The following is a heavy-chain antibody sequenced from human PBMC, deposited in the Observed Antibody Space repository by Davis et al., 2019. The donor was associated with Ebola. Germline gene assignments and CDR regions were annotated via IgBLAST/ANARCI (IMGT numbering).Heavy chain of an antibody. V-gene: IGHV4-30-2*01. CDR1: GGSISSGGYS. D-gene: IGHD3-3*01. CDR3: ARDRGRSGPNGHYYYGMDV. J-gene: IGHJ6*02. Sequence: SETLSLTCAVPGGSISSGGYSWSWIRQPPGKGLEWIGYIYHSGSTYYNPSLKSRVTISVDRSKNQFSLKLSSVTAADTAVYYCARDRGRSGPNGHYYYGMDVWGQGTTVTVSS. CDR2: IYHSGST.